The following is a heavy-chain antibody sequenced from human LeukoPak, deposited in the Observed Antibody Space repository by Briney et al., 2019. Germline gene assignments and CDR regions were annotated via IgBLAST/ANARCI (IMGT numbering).Heavy chain of an antibody. CDR1: GLTVSRNY. V-gene: IGHV3-66*01. CDR3: ARSSMAVAGTLDY. CDR2: IYSGGIT. J-gene: IGHJ4*02. Sequence: GGSLRLSCAASGLTVSRNYMSWVRQTPGKGLEWASVIYSGGITYYADSVKGRFTVSRDNSKNTVYLEMNSLRAEDTAVYYCARSSMAVAGTLDYWGQGTLVTVSS. D-gene: IGHD6-19*01.